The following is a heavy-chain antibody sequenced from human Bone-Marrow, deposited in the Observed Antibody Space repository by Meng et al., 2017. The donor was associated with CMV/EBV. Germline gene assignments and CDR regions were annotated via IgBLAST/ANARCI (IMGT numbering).Heavy chain of an antibody. CDR1: GFTFDDYA. V-gene: IGHV3-9*01. D-gene: IGHD2-2*01. CDR2: ISWNSNTI. Sequence: SLKISCAASGFTFDDYAMHWVRQAPGKGLEWVSGISWNSNTILYANSVKGRFTMSRDNGKNSLYLQMNSLRAEDTAVYYCARDVVPAAIEFYYYYGMDVWGQGTTVTVAS. J-gene: IGHJ6*02. CDR3: ARDVVPAAIEFYYYYGMDV.